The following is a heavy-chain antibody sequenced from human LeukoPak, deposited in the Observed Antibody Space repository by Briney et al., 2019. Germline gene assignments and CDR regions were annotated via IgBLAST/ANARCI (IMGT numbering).Heavy chain of an antibody. CDR2: ISSSGSTI. D-gene: IGHD2-2*01. V-gene: IGHV3-48*03. J-gene: IGHJ3*02. CDR3: ARDCEVLVVVPAATDAFDI. CDR1: GFTFSSYE. Sequence: PGGSLRLSCAASGFTFSSYEMNWVRQAPGKGLEWVSYISSSGSTIYYADSVKGRFTISRDNAKNSLYLQMNSLRAEDTAVYYCARDCEVLVVVPAATDAFDIWGQGTMVTVSS.